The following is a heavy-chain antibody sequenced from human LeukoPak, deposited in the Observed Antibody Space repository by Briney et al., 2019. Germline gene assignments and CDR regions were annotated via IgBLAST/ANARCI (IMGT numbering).Heavy chain of an antibody. CDR2: IGSDNKP. V-gene: IGHV3-23*05. CDR1: GFTFSAYA. D-gene: IGHD3-10*02. J-gene: IGHJ6*02. Sequence: PGGSLRLSCEASGFTFSAYAMTWVRQAPGQGLEWVSSIGSDNKPHYSESVKGRFAISGDNSKSMLFLQLNSLRAEDTALYYCARGLHYYVAMDVWGQGTTVTVSS. CDR3: ARGLHYYVAMDV.